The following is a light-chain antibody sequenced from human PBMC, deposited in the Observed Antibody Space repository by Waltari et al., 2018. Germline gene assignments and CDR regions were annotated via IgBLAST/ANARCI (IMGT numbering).Light chain of an antibody. J-gene: IGKJ4*01. CDR1: QGIRTE. Sequence: AIQMTQSPSSPSAYVGDRVTITCRASQGIRTELGWYQQIPGTAPKLLIYASTLEFGVPSRFSGSGSGTDFSLTIDGLQPEDFATYYCLQDYNYPLTFGGGTKVEIK. CDR3: LQDYNYPLT. V-gene: IGKV1-6*01. CDR2: AS.